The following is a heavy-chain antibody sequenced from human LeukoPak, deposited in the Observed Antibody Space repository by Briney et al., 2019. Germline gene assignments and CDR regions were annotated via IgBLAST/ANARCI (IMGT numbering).Heavy chain of an antibody. V-gene: IGHV4-34*01. Sequence: SETLSLTCAVYGGSFSGYYWSWIRQPPGKGLEWIGEMNHSGSTNYNPSLKSRVTISVDTSKNHFSLKLSSVTAADTAVYYCARTYYYDSSGPYYWGQGTLVTVSS. D-gene: IGHD3-22*01. CDR1: GGSFSGYY. CDR2: MNHSGST. CDR3: ARTYYYDSSGPYY. J-gene: IGHJ4*02.